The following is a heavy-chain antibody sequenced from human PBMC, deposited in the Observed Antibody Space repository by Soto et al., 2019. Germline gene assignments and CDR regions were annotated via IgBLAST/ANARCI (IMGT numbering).Heavy chain of an antibody. J-gene: IGHJ4*02. CDR3: ARVGYYYGSGED. D-gene: IGHD3-10*01. CDR1: GFTFSDHY. V-gene: IGHV3-72*01. Sequence: ESGGGLVQPGGSLRLSCAASGFTFSDHYMDWVRQAPGKGLEWVGRTRNKANSYTTEYAASVKGRFTISRDDSKNSLYLQINSLKTEDTAVYYCARVGYYYGSGEDWGQGTLGTVSS. CDR2: TRNKANSYTT.